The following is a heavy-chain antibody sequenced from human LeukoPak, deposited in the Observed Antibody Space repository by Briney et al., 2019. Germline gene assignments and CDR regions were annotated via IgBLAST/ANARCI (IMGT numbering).Heavy chain of an antibody. CDR2: TRNKANSYTT. Sequence: GGSLRLSCAASGFTFSDHYMDWVRQAPGKGLEWVGRTRNKANSYTTEYAASVKGRFTISRDDSKNSLYLQMNSLKTEDTAVYYCATSDYYYGSGSYYDYWGQGTLVTVSS. CDR1: GFTFSDHY. V-gene: IGHV3-72*01. D-gene: IGHD3-10*01. J-gene: IGHJ4*02. CDR3: ATSDYYYGSGSYYDY.